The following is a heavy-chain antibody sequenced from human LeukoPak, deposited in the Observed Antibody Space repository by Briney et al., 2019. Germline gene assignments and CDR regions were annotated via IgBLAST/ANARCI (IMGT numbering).Heavy chain of an antibody. CDR3: AGTPHYCSGGSCYFDVFDI. CDR2: IISYSDNP. J-gene: IGHJ3*02. CDR1: GYTFTSYY. D-gene: IGHD2-15*01. Sequence: GASVKVSCKASGYTFTSYYITWVRQAPGQGLAGMGWIISYSDNPTYARNLQGRVTMTTETPTSTAYMELRSLRSDDTALYYCAGTPHYCSGGSCYFDVFDIWGQGTMVTVSS. V-gene: IGHV1-18*01.